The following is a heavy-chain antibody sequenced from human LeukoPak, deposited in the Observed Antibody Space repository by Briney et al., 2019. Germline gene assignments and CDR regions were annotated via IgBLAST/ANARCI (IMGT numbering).Heavy chain of an antibody. V-gene: IGHV3-30*02. CDR2: IRYDGSNK. D-gene: IGHD3-10*01. CDR3: AKGSIWFGELLYAWDY. J-gene: IGHJ4*02. Sequence: GGSLRLSCAASGFTFSSYGMHWVRQAPGKGLEWVAFIRYDGSNKYYADSVEGRFTISRDNSKNTLYLQMNSLRAEDTAVYYCAKGSIWFGELLYAWDYWGQGTLVTVSS. CDR1: GFTFSSYG.